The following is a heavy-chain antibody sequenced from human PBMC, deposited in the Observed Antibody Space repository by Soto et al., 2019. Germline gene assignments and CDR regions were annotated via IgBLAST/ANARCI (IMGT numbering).Heavy chain of an antibody. CDR2: IYYSGST. D-gene: IGHD6-19*01. Sequence: SETLCLTCTVSGGSISSYYWRWIRQPPGKGLEWIGYIYYSGSTNYNPSLKSRVTISVDTSKNQFSLKLSSVTAADTAVYYCARQVAVAGTEGKGFDYWGQGTLVTVSS. CDR3: ARQVAVAGTEGKGFDY. J-gene: IGHJ4*02. CDR1: GGSISSYY. V-gene: IGHV4-59*08.